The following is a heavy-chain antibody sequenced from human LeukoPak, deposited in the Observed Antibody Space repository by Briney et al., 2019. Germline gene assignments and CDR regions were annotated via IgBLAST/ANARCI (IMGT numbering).Heavy chain of an antibody. J-gene: IGHJ3*02. CDR2: IYYSGST. D-gene: IGHD3-9*01. CDR1: GGSISSYY. Sequence: SETLSLTCTVSGGSISSYYWSWIRQPPGKGLEWIGYIYYSGSTNYNPSLKSRVTISVDTSKNQCSLKLSSVTAADTAVYYCARAYRSYYDILTGYSHDAFDIWGQGTMVTVSS. V-gene: IGHV4-59*01. CDR3: ARAYRSYYDILTGYSHDAFDI.